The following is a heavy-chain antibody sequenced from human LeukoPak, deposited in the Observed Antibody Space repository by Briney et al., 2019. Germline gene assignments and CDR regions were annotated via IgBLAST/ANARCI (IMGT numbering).Heavy chain of an antibody. CDR2: INHSGST. V-gene: IGHV4-34*01. CDR3: ATTNFSSSRYYYYYYYMDV. CDR1: GGSFSGYY. J-gene: IGHJ6*03. D-gene: IGHD6-13*01. Sequence: SETLSLTCAVYGGSFSGYYWSWIRQPPGKGLEWNGEINHSGSTNYNPSLKSRVTISVDTSKNQFSLKLSSVTAADTAVYYCATTNFSSSRYYYYYYYMDVWGKGTTVTVSS.